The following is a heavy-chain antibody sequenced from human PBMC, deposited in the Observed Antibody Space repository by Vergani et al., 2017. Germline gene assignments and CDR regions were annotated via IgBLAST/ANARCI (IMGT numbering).Heavy chain of an antibody. CDR3: SKDLRGLSGYDERPFDY. Sequence: EVQLLESGGGLVQPGGSLRLSCAASGFTFSSYAMSWVRQAPGKGLEWVSAISGSGGSTYYADSVKGRFTISRDNSKNTLYLQMNSLRAEDTAVYYCSKDLRGLSGYDERPFDYWGQGTLVTVSS. J-gene: IGHJ4*02. CDR2: ISGSGGST. D-gene: IGHD5-12*01. V-gene: IGHV3-23*01. CDR1: GFTFSSYA.